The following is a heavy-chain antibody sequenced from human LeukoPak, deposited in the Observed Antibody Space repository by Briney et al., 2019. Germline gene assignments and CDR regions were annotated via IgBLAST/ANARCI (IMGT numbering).Heavy chain of an antibody. J-gene: IGHJ4*02. Sequence: GESLKISCKGSGYRFTNNWIGWVRQMPGKGLEWMGIIYPGDSDTRYSPSFQGQVTISADKSISTAYLQWSSPKASDTAMYYCARLLVIAAAGSGTYYFDYWGQGTLVTVSS. D-gene: IGHD6-13*01. V-gene: IGHV5-51*01. CDR3: ARLLVIAAAGSGTYYFDY. CDR1: GYRFTNNW. CDR2: IYPGDSDT.